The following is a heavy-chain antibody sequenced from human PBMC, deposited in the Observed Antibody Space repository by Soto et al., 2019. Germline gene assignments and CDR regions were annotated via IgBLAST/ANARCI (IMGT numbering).Heavy chain of an antibody. J-gene: IGHJ6*02. Sequence: EVQLVESGGGLVQPGRSLRLSCAASGFTFDDYAMHWVRQRPGRGLEWVSGITWNSDEIGYPDSVKGRFSISRDNAKKYLYLQMNSLRPDDPALYYCAASRGFDSSGYSGYYYGMDGWGQGTTVTVSS. CDR1: GFTFDDYA. CDR2: ITWNSDEI. CDR3: AASRGFDSSGYSGYYYGMDG. V-gene: IGHV3-9*01. D-gene: IGHD3-22*01.